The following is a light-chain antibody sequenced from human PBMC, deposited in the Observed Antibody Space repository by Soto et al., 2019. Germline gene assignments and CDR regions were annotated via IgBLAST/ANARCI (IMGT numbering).Light chain of an antibody. CDR2: SNH. CDR3: QVWDSGSAHVV. CDR1: NIGIKG. Sequence: SYELTQPPSVSVAPGKTASISCGGNNIGIKGVDCYQQKPDQAPVLVIYSNHDQPLVIPERFSGSNSANLATLTISRVEAGDEADYYCQVWDSGSAHVVFGGGTKLTVL. V-gene: IGLV3-21*04. J-gene: IGLJ2*01.